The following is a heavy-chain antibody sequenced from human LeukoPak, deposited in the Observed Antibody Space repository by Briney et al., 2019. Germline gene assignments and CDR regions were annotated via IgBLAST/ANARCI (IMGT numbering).Heavy chain of an antibody. V-gene: IGHV3-49*03. CDR2: IRSKAYGETA. CDR1: GFTFGDYA. CDR3: TRDRGAYNLYDY. J-gene: IGHJ4*02. D-gene: IGHD1-1*01. Sequence: GGSLRLFCTASGFTFGDYAMSWIRQAPGKGLEWVGFIRSKAYGETADYAASVKGRFTISRDDSKAIAYLQMNSLKTEDTAVYHCTRDRGAYNLYDYWGQGTLVTVCS.